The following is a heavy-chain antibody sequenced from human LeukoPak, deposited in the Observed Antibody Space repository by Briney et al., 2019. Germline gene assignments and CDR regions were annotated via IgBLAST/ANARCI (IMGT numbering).Heavy chain of an antibody. Sequence: GGSLRLSYAASGFTFSSYWMHWVRHARGKGLVWVSRINSDGSSTSYADSVKSRFTISRDNAKNTLYLPINSLRAEETAVSYCARELLGNSGSYLRHPNGPPFDYWGQGTLVTASS. J-gene: IGHJ4*02. CDR3: ARELLGNSGSYLRHPNGPPFDY. CDR2: INSDGSST. CDR1: GFTFSSYW. D-gene: IGHD1-26*01. V-gene: IGHV3-74*01.